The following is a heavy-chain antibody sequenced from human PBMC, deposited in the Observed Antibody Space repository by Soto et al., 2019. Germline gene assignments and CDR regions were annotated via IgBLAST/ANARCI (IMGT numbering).Heavy chain of an antibody. CDR1: GGTFSSYA. D-gene: IGHD2-21*01. V-gene: IGHV1-69*06. CDR3: APIEHRRYYYYGLDL. CDR2: IIPIFGTA. Sequence: SVKVSCKASGGTFSSYAISWVRQAPGQGLEWMGGIIPIFGTANYAQKFQGRVTITADKSTSTAYMELSSLRSEDTAVYYCAPIEHRRYYYYGLDLWGQGTTATVSS. J-gene: IGHJ6*02.